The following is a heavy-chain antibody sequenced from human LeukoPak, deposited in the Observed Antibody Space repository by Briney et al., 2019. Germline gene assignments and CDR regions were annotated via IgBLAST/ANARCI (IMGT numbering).Heavy chain of an antibody. CDR3: ARVLVQYGTTVTGFDY. J-gene: IGHJ4*02. Sequence: GASVKVSCKASGYTFTSYGISWVRQAPGQGLEWMGWISAYNGNTNYALKLQGRVTMTTDTSTSTAYMELRSLRSDDTAVYYCARVLVQYGTTVTGFDYWGQGTLVTVSS. D-gene: IGHD4-17*01. V-gene: IGHV1-18*01. CDR1: GYTFTSYG. CDR2: ISAYNGNT.